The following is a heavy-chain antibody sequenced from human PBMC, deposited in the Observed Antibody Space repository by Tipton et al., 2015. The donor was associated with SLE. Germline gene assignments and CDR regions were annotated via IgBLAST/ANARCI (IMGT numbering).Heavy chain of an antibody. CDR1: GGSLSGYY. J-gene: IGHJ3*02. CDR2: IYHSGNT. CDR3: ASKDGIAAAGAGAFDI. D-gene: IGHD6-13*01. V-gene: IGHV4-34*01. Sequence: LRLSCAVYGGSLSGYYWSWVRQPPGKGLEWIGEIYHSGNTKYNPPLKSRVTISVDTSKNQFSLKVSSVTAADTAVYYCASKDGIAAAGAGAFDIWGQGTMVTVSS.